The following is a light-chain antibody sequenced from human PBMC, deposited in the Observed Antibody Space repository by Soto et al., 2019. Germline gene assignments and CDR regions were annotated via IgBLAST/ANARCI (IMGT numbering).Light chain of an antibody. J-gene: IGLJ3*02. Sequence: QSALTQPASVSGSPGQSITISCTGTSSDIGAYNYVSWYQQHPGKAPKLMIYDVSNRPSGVSNRFSGSKSGNTASLTISGLQADDEADYYCSSYSSTYTRVFGGGTQLTVL. CDR1: SSDIGAYNY. CDR2: DVS. V-gene: IGLV2-14*01. CDR3: SSYSSTYTRV.